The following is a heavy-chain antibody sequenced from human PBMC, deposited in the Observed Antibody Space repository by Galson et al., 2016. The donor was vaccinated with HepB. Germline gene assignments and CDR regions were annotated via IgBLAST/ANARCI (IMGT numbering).Heavy chain of an antibody. CDR2: IIPMFGTA. CDR3: ARELGWEEWFGAFDI. Sequence: SVKVSCKASGGTFSSYAINWVRQAPGQGLEWMGGIIPMFGTANYAQKFQGRVTIIADESTRTAYMELSSLRSEDTAVYYCARELGWEEWFGAFDIWGQGTTVTVSS. J-gene: IGHJ3*02. CDR1: GGTFSSYA. V-gene: IGHV1-69*13. D-gene: IGHD3-3*01.